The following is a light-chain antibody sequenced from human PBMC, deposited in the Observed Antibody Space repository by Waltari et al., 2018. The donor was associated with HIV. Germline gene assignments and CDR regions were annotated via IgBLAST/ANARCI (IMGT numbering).Light chain of an antibody. CDR3: STHTADHTLA. CDR2: EVT. V-gene: IGLV2-14*03. Sequence: QSTLTQPASVSGSPGQSVTISCIGTASDFGTYKYVSWYQQHPGHVPKVIIYEVTSRPSGVSHRFSASKSGNTASLTISRLQPEDEAVYFCSTHTADHTLAFGGGTHLTVL. CDR1: ASDFGTYKY. J-gene: IGLJ3*02.